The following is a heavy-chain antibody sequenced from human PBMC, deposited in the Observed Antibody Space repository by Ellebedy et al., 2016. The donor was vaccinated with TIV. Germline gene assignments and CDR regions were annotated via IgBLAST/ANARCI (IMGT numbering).Heavy chain of an antibody. J-gene: IGHJ3*01. CDR3: ARDPVGVGPAFDV. CDR2: ITESGGNT. Sequence: PGGSLRLSCAASEFSFSTYAMSWVRQAPGKGLEWVSSITESGGNTYYADSVKGRFTISRDNSKDTLFLQMYSLRAEDTAIYFCARDPVGVGPAFDVWGQGTMVTVSS. CDR1: EFSFSTYA. D-gene: IGHD4-23*01. V-gene: IGHV3-23*01.